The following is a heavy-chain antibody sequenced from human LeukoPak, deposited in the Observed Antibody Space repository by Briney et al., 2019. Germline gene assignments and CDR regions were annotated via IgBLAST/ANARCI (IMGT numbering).Heavy chain of an antibody. CDR3: AKDGSGCGFLYYFDY. J-gene: IGHJ4*02. CDR2: ISYGGSNK. Sequence: PGGSLRLSCAASGFTFSSYGMQWVRPAPGKGGEGGAVISYGGSNKYYADSVKGRFTISRDNSKNTLYLQMNSLRAEDTAVYYCAKDGSGCGFLYYFDYWGQGTLVTVSS. V-gene: IGHV3-30*18. CDR1: GFTFSSYG. D-gene: IGHD6-19*01.